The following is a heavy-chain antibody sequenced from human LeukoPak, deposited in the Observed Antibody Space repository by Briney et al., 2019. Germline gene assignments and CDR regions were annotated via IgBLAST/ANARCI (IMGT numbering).Heavy chain of an antibody. CDR2: IRYDGSNK. Sequence: GGSLRLSCAASGFIFSSSEINWVRQAPGKGLEWVAFIRYDGSNKYYADSVKGRFTISRDNSKNTLYLQMNSLRAEDTAVYYCAKRGEYCSSTSCFDYWGQGTLVTVSS. CDR1: GFIFSSSE. CDR3: AKRGEYCSSTSCFDY. D-gene: IGHD2-2*01. V-gene: IGHV3-30*02. J-gene: IGHJ4*02.